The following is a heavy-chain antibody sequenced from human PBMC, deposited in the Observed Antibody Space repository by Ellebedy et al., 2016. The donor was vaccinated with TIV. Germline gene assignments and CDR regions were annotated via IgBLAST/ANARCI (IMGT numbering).Heavy chain of an antibody. CDR2: MNPYSGNT. CDR1: GYTFTSYD. J-gene: IGHJ6*02. D-gene: IGHD1-14*01. Sequence: ASVKVSXXASGYTFTSYDVNWVRQAAGQGLEWMGWMNPYSGNTGYAQKFQGRVTMTRNTAISTAYMEVSSLRSEDTAVYYCARGQNSINYYYGMDVWGQGTTVTVSS. CDR3: ARGQNSINYYYGMDV. V-gene: IGHV1-8*01.